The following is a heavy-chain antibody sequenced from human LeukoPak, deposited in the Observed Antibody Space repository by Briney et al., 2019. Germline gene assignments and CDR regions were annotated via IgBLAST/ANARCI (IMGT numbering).Heavy chain of an antibody. J-gene: IGHJ6*02. Sequence: SETLSLTCTASGGSISSGGYYWSWIRQHPGKGLEWIGYIYYSGSTYYNPSLKSRVTISVDTSKNQFSLKLSSVTAADTAVYYCARDHYGSGSLGYYYYYGMDVWGQGTTVTVSS. CDR1: GGSISSGGYY. V-gene: IGHV4-31*03. CDR3: ARDHYGSGSLGYYYYYGMDV. CDR2: IYYSGST. D-gene: IGHD3-10*01.